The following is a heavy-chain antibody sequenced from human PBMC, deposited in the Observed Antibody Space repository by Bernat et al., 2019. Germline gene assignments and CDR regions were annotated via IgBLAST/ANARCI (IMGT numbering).Heavy chain of an antibody. V-gene: IGHV3-72*01. Sequence: EVQLVESGGGLVQPGGSLRLSCVVSGFIFSDSYMDWARQAPGKGLEWVGRSRNKADSYATEYAASVKGRFTISRDDSKNSLFLQMNSLKTEDSAVYYCTRALGDWGQGTLVTVSS. J-gene: IGHJ4*02. CDR3: TRALGD. CDR1: GFIFSDSY. D-gene: IGHD3-16*01. CDR2: SRNKADSYAT.